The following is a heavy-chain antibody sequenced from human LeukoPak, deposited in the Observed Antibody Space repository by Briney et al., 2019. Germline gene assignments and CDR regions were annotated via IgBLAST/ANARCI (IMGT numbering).Heavy chain of an antibody. CDR3: VLGAYWNDDKNAFHI. CDR1: GLTFSSYD. D-gene: IGHD1-1*01. J-gene: IGHJ3*02. Sequence: GGSLRLSCAASGLTFSSYDMHWVRRAPGKGLEWVSSIGATGDTYYAGSVKGRFTISRENAKKSLYLQMSSLRVEDTAVYFCVLGAYWNDDKNAFHIWGPGTMVTVSS. CDR2: IGATGDT. V-gene: IGHV3-13*01.